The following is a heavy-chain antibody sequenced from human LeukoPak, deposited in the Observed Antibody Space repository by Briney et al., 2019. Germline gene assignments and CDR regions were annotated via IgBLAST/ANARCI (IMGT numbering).Heavy chain of an antibody. CDR2: ISGSGGST. D-gene: IGHD4-17*01. Sequence: GGSLRLSCAASGFTFSSYAMSWVRQAPGKGLEWVSAISGSGGSTYCADSVKGRFTISRDNSKNTLYLQMNSLRAEDTAVYYCARDRTVTTLPTWMRYYYGMDVWGQGTTVTVSS. J-gene: IGHJ6*02. CDR1: GFTFSSYA. CDR3: ARDRTVTTLPTWMRYYYGMDV. V-gene: IGHV3-23*01.